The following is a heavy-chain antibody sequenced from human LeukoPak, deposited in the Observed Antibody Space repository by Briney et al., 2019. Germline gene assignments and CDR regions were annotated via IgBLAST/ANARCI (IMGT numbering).Heavy chain of an antibody. CDR1: GGSISSYY. D-gene: IGHD3-22*01. Sequence: PSETLSLTCTVSGGSISSYYWSWLRQPPAKGMEYIGYIYDSGSTNYNPSLKSRVTISVDTSKNQFSLQLSSVTAADTAVYYCARYDSRGDYYFDYWGQGTLVTVSS. V-gene: IGHV4-59*01. J-gene: IGHJ4*02. CDR3: ARYDSRGDYYFDY. CDR2: IYDSGST.